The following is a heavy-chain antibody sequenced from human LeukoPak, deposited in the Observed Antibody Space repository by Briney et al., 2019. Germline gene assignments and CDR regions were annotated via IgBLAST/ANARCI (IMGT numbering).Heavy chain of an antibody. CDR2: ISSSGDT. J-gene: IGHJ4*02. CDR3: AKDLLRWSFDY. D-gene: IGHD4-23*01. CDR1: GFTFSSYG. V-gene: IGHV3-23*01. Sequence: GGSLRLSCAASGFTFSSYGMSWVRQAPGKGLEWVSTISSSGDTFYADSVKGLFTISRDNSKNTLYLQMNSLRAEDTAIYYCAKDLLRWSFDYWGKGTLVTVSS.